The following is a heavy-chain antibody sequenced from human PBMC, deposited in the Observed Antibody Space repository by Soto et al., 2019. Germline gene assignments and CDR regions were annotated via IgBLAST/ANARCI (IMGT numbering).Heavy chain of an antibody. CDR2: INAGNGNT. Sequence: QVQLVQSGAEVKKPGASVKVSCKASGYTFTRYAMHWVRQAPGQRLEWMGWINAGNGNTKYSQKFQGRVTITRDTXXSTAYMELSSLRSEDTAVYYCAGSNIVAAPCGMDVWGQGTTVTVSS. V-gene: IGHV1-3*01. CDR1: GYTFTRYA. J-gene: IGHJ6*02. D-gene: IGHD6-13*01. CDR3: AGSNIVAAPCGMDV.